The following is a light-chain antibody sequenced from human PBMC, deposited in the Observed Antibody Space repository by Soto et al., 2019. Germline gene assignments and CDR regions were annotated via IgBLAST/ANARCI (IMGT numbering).Light chain of an antibody. CDR3: QPYDRRLSGYV. Sequence: QSALTQPPSVSGAPGQRVTISCTGSSSNIGAGYDVHWYQQLPGTAPKLLIYGNSNRPSGVPDRFSGSKSGTSASLAITGLQAEDEADYYCQPYDRRLSGYVFGTGTKVTVL. CDR2: GNS. V-gene: IGLV1-40*01. J-gene: IGLJ1*01. CDR1: SSNIGAGYD.